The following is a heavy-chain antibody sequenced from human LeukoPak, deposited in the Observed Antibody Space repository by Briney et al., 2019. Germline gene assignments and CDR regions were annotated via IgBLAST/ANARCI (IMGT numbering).Heavy chain of an antibody. CDR2: IKQDGSEK. CDR3: ARDLKLGGYPDYYYGMDV. D-gene: IGHD5-12*01. V-gene: IGHV3-7*01. Sequence: PGGSLRLSCAASGFTLSSYWMSWVRQAPGKGLEGVANIKQDGSEKYYVDSVKGRFTISRDNAKNSLYLQMNSLRAEDTAVYYCARDLKLGGYPDYYYGMDVWGQGTTVTVSS. J-gene: IGHJ6*02. CDR1: GFTLSSYW.